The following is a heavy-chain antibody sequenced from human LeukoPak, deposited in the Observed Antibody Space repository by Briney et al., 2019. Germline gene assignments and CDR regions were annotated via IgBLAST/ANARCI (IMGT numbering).Heavy chain of an antibody. CDR3: ARDLYGGTSATFDY. CDR1: GYTFIGYY. D-gene: IGHD4-23*01. J-gene: IGHJ4*02. CDR2: INPNSGAT. V-gene: IGHV1-2*02. Sequence: GASVKVSCKASGYTFIGYYMHWVRQAPGQGLEWMGWINPNSGATNYAQRFQGRVTMTSDTSISSAYMELSRLRSDDRAVYYCARDLYGGTSATFDYWGQGTLVTVSS.